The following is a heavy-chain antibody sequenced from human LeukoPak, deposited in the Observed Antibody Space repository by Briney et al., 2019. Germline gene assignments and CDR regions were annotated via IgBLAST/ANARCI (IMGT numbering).Heavy chain of an antibody. CDR2: ISSSSSYI. D-gene: IGHD3-16*01. CDR3: ARDTFFDY. V-gene: IGHV3-21*01. J-gene: IGHJ4*02. Sequence: PGGALRLSCAASGFTFSSYSMTSGRQAPVKGLELVSSISSSSSYIYYADSVNGRFTSSIDNAKHSLYLQMNSLRAEETAVYYCARDTFFDYWGQGTLVTVSS. CDR1: GFTFSSYS.